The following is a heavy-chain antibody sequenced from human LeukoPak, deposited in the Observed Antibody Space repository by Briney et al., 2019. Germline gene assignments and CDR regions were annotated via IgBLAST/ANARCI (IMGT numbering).Heavy chain of an antibody. CDR1: GFTFSSYD. Sequence: GGSLRLSCAASGFTFSSYDMHWVRQAPGKGLEWVAFIRYDGSNKNYADSVKGRFTISRDNPKNTVYLQMNSLRDEDTAVYYCAKDGAGRHYFDYWGQGTLVTVSS. V-gene: IGHV3-30*02. CDR2: IRYDGSNK. D-gene: IGHD3-16*01. CDR3: AKDGAGRHYFDY. J-gene: IGHJ4*02.